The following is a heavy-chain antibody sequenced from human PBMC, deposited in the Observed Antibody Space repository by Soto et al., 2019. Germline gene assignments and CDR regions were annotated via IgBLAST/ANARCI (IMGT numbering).Heavy chain of an antibody. CDR1: GGTFSSYA. CDR2: IIPIFGTA. V-gene: IGHV1-69*13. D-gene: IGHD3-22*01. J-gene: IGHJ6*02. Sequence: SVKVSCKASGGTFSSYAISWVRQAPGQGLEWMGGIIPIFGTANYAQKFQGRVTITADESTSTAYMELSSLRSEDTAVYYCAINYYDSSGTQYYGMDVWGQGTTVTVYS. CDR3: AINYYDSSGTQYYGMDV.